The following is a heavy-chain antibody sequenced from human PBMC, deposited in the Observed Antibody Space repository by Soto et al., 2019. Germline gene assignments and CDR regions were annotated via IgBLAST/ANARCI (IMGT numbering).Heavy chain of an antibody. Sequence: EVQLLESGGGLVQPGGSLRLSCAASGFTFSSYAMNWVRQAPGKGLAWVSAIGGSAGSTYYADSVKGRFTISRDNSKNTLYLQMNRLRAEDTAIYYCVKDPGVVAIHYFDYWGQGTLVTVSS. CDR1: GFTFSSYA. D-gene: IGHD5-12*01. J-gene: IGHJ4*02. V-gene: IGHV3-23*01. CDR2: IGGSAGST. CDR3: VKDPGVVAIHYFDY.